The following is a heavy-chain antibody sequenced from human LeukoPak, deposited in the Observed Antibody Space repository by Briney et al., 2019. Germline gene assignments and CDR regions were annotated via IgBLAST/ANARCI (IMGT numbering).Heavy chain of an antibody. V-gene: IGHV3-64*01. D-gene: IGHD3-3*01. J-gene: IGHJ6*04. Sequence: GGSLRLSCAASGFTFSSYAMHWVRQAPGKGLEYVSAISSNGGSTYYANSVKGRFTISRDNSKNTLYLQMGSLRAEDMAVYYCATANDFWSGYFRPGDVWGKGTTVTVSS. CDR2: ISSNGGST. CDR3: ATANDFWSGYFRPGDV. CDR1: GFTFSSYA.